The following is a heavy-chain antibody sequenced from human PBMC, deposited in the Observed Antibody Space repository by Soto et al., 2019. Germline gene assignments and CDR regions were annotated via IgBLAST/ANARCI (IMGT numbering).Heavy chain of an antibody. J-gene: IGHJ4*02. V-gene: IGHV1-69*01. CDR1: GGSFSTSS. D-gene: IGHD7-27*01. CDR3: ARDVVRSTGGDS. CDR2: IIPIFSRT. Sequence: QVQLVQSGTEVKEPGSSVKVSCKASGGSFSTSSFVWVRQGPGQGLEWMGGIIPIFSRTNLAQKFQGRVTFSADESTRTTYLELPSLTSEDPAIYYWARDVVRSTGGDSWGQGTLVTVSS.